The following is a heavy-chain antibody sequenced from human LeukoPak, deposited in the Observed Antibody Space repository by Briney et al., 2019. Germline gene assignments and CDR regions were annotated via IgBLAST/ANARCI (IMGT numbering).Heavy chain of an antibody. CDR3: AKDFATTGRYPHGSAST. Sequence: GGSLRLSCASSGFIFSNYGMQWVRQAPGKGLEWVTFIRFDGSNKFYADSVKDRFTISRDNPKNTLYLQMNSLRADDTAVYYCAKDFATTGRYPHGSASTWGQGTLVTVSS. V-gene: IGHV3-30*02. CDR1: GFIFSNYG. D-gene: IGHD3-10*01. CDR2: IRFDGSNK. J-gene: IGHJ4*02.